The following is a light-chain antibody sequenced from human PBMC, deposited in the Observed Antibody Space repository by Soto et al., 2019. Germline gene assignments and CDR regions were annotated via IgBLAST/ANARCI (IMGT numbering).Light chain of an antibody. V-gene: IGKV3-20*01. CDR3: QQYDSSPRT. Sequence: EFVLTQSPGTLSLSPGERATLSCRASQSLANSFIAWYQQKPGQAPRLLIYDTSSRASGIPDRFSGSGSGTDFTLTISRLEPEDFAVYYCQQYDSSPRTFGQGTKVDIK. CDR2: DTS. J-gene: IGKJ1*01. CDR1: QSLANSF.